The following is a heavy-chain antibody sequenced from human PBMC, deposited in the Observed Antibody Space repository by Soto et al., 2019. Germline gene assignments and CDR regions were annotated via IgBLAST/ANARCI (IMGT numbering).Heavy chain of an antibody. CDR1: GGSMSEYF. D-gene: IGHD3-10*01. CDR3: ARDGYDGSGSPYPAY. V-gene: IGHV4-59*01. CDR2: IYYLGST. Sequence: LSLTCSVFGGSMSEYFWSWIRQSPGKGLEWIGYIYYLGSTDYNPSLKSRVTISVDTSKRQFSLRLTSVTAADTAVYYCARDGYDGSGSPYPAYWGPGTQVTVSS. J-gene: IGHJ4*02.